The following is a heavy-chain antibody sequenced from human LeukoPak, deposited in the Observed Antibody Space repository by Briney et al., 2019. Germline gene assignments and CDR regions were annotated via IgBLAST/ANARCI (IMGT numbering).Heavy chain of an antibody. CDR2: IYYSGST. D-gene: IGHD4-17*01. CDR3: ARQYTVTKIHISWFDP. CDR1: GSSISSSSYY. Sequence: SETLSLTCTVSGSSISSSSYYWGWIRQPPGKGLEWIGSIYYSGSTYYNPSLKSRVTISVDTSKNQFSLKLSSVTAADTAVYYCARQYTVTKIHISWFDPWGQGTLVTVSS. J-gene: IGHJ5*02. V-gene: IGHV4-39*01.